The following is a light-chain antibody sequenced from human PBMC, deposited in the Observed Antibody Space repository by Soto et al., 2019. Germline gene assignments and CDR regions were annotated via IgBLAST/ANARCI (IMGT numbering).Light chain of an antibody. Sequence: EIVLTQSPGTLSLSPGERATLSCRASQIVSSSFLAWYEQKPGQAPRLLIYGASNRATGIPDRFSGSGSGTDFTLTISRLETEDFAVYYCQQYGSSIFTFGPGPKVDIK. CDR1: QIVSSSF. CDR2: GAS. CDR3: QQYGSSIFT. V-gene: IGKV3-20*01. J-gene: IGKJ3*01.